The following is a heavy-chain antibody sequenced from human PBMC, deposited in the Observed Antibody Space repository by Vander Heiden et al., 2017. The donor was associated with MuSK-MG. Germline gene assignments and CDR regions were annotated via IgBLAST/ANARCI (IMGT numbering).Heavy chain of an antibody. J-gene: IGHJ3*02. CDR3: ASGVLVRQDALDI. CDR2: SIPICGTA. CDR1: GVTFSSYA. D-gene: IGHD2-2*01. Sequence: QVQLVQSGAAVKKPGSSVKVSCKASGVTFSSYASSGVRQARGKGLEWMGGSIPICGTANYAQKCQGRVTITADESTSTADMELSSLRSEDTAVYYWASGVLVRQDALDIWGQGKMVTVSS. V-gene: IGHV1-69*01.